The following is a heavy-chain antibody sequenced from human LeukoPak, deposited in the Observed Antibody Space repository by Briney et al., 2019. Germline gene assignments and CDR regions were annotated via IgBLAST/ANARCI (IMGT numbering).Heavy chain of an antibody. J-gene: IGHJ4*02. V-gene: IGHV3-30*02. D-gene: IGHD6-19*01. CDR1: GFTFSSYA. Sequence: GGSLRLSCAASGFTFSSYAMHWVRQAPGKGLEWVTFIRYDGSNKYYADSVKGRFTISRDNSKNTLYLQMNSLRAEDTAVYYCASWSPVVAVVDYWGQGTLVTVSS. CDR3: ASWSPVVAVVDY. CDR2: IRYDGSNK.